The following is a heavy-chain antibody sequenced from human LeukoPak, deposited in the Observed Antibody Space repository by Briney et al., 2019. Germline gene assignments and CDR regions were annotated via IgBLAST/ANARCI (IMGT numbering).Heavy chain of an antibody. D-gene: IGHD2-21*02. CDR1: GFTFSSYA. J-gene: IGHJ4*02. Sequence: AGGSLRLSCAASGFTFSSYAMSWVRQAPGKGLEWVSAISGSGGSTYYADSVKGRFTISRDNSKNTLYLQMNNLRAEDTAVYYCAKDRQPYCGGDCYYDYWGQGTLVTVSS. CDR2: ISGSGGST. V-gene: IGHV3-23*01. CDR3: AKDRQPYCGGDCYYDY.